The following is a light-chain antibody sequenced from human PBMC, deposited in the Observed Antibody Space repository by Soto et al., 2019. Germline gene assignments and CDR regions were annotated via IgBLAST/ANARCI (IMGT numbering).Light chain of an antibody. CDR2: GNG. CDR3: QAYYSSLSAVV. J-gene: IGLJ2*01. V-gene: IGLV1-40*01. Sequence: QSVLTQPPSVSGAPGQRVPISCTGSSSNIRAGYEVHWYQHLPGTAPNLLIYGNGNRPSGVPNQFSGSKSGTSASLATTGPQAEDEAHYYFQAYYSSLSAVVFGGGTKLTLL. CDR1: SSNIRAGYE.